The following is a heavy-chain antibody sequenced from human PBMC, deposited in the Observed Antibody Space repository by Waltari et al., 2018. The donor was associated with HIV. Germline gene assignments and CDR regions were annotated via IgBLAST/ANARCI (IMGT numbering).Heavy chain of an antibody. CDR1: GGTSKTYY. V-gene: IGHV4-34*02. D-gene: IGHD3-22*01. J-gene: IGHJ6*02. CDR3: ARGLWKEGETIMGLDTYYYDVMDV. Sequence: QVQLQQWGAGLLKPSETLSLTCAVYGGTSKTYYWTWIRPSPGTGLEVVGEINSSGDTKVYLSLKGGVTLSVDKSKNQFSLGMNSVTGADASLYYCARGLWKEGETIMGLDTYYYDVMDVWGQGTTV. CDR2: INSSGDT.